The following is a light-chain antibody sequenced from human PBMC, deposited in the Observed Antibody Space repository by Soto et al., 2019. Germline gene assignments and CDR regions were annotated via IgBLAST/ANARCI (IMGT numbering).Light chain of an antibody. Sequence: EMAMTQSPATLSVSPGERATLSCRASQSVSSDLAWYQQKPGQAPRLLIYDASTRATGIPARFSGSGSGTEFTLTINSLQSEDFAVYYCQQYSKWPLTFGGGTQVEIK. J-gene: IGKJ4*01. CDR3: QQYSKWPLT. CDR2: DAS. CDR1: QSVSSD. V-gene: IGKV3-15*01.